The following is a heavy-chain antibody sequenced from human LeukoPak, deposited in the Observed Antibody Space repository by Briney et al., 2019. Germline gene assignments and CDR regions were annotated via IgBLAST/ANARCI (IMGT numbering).Heavy chain of an antibody. CDR1: GYTFTGYY. Sequence: ASVKLSCKASGYTFTGYYMHWVRQAPGQGLEYMGWIDPHSGDTNYAQKFQGRVTVTRDTSISTAFMEVKRLRSDDTAVYFCARRSGSSLFDYWGQGTLVTVPS. D-gene: IGHD3-10*01. V-gene: IGHV1-2*02. J-gene: IGHJ4*02. CDR2: IDPHSGDT. CDR3: ARRSGSSLFDY.